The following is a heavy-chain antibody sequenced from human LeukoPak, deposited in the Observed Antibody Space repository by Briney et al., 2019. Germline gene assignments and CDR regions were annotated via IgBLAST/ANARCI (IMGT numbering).Heavy chain of an antibody. D-gene: IGHD3-22*01. J-gene: IGHJ4*02. CDR2: IYYSGST. V-gene: IGHV4-59*01. CDR1: GGSISSYY. CDR3: AGSNTYSSGYYRFDY. Sequence: SETLPLTCTVSGGSISSYYWSWIRQPPGKGLEWIGYIYYSGSTNYNPSLKSRVTISVDTSKNQFSLKLSSVTAADTAVYYCAGSNTYSSGYYRFDYWGQGTLVTVSS.